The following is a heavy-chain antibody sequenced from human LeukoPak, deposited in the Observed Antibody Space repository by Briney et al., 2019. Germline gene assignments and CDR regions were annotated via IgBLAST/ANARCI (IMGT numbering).Heavy chain of an antibody. Sequence: GGSQRLSCAASGFTFSSFAMTWVRQAPGKGLEWVSSITGSHGRTYTTDSVKGRFTISRDNSQNTLYLQMNSLRAEDTAVYYCTKDPNGDYIGAFDPWGQGTLVTVSS. J-gene: IGHJ5*02. CDR2: ITGSHGRT. D-gene: IGHD4-17*01. V-gene: IGHV3-23*01. CDR3: TKDPNGDYIGAFDP. CDR1: GFTFSSFA.